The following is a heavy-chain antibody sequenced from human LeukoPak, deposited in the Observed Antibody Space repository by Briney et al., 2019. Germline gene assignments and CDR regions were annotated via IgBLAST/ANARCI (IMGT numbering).Heavy chain of an antibody. CDR3: ARVATVNYYYYMDV. CDR2: IKQDGSEK. CDR1: GFTFSSYW. D-gene: IGHD1-26*01. Sequence: PGGSLRLSCAASGFTFSSYWMSWVRQAPGKGLEWVANIKQDGSEKYYVDSVKGRFTISRDNAKNSLYLQMNSLRAEDTAMYYCARVATVNYYYYMDVWGKGTTVTVSS. J-gene: IGHJ6*03. V-gene: IGHV3-7*04.